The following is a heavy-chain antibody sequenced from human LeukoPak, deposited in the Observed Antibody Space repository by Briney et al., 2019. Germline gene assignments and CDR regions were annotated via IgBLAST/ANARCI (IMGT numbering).Heavy chain of an antibody. CDR2: IYYSGST. Sequence: SETLSLTCTVSGGSIRSYYWSWIRQPPGKGLEWIGYIYYSGSTNYNPSLKSRVTISVDTSKNQFSLKLSSVTAADTAVYYCARVSSVWIKDYYYYMDVWGKGTTVTVSS. CDR1: GGSIRSYY. D-gene: IGHD5-12*01. J-gene: IGHJ6*03. V-gene: IGHV4-59*12. CDR3: ARVSSVWIKDYYYYMDV.